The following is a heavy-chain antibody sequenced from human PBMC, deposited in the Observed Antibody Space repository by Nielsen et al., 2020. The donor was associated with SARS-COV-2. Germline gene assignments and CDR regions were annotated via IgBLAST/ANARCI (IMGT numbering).Heavy chain of an antibody. J-gene: IGHJ6*02. D-gene: IGHD2-15*01. CDR1: GFTFSSYA. Sequence: GGSLRLSCAASGFTFSSYAMHWVRQAPGKGLEWVAVISYDGSNKYYADSVKGRFTISRDNSKNTLYLQMNSLRAEDTAVYYCARDSFPEQNGGTPIFYGMDVWGQGTTVTVSS. CDR2: ISYDGSNK. CDR3: ARDSFPEQNGGTPIFYGMDV. V-gene: IGHV3-30-3*01.